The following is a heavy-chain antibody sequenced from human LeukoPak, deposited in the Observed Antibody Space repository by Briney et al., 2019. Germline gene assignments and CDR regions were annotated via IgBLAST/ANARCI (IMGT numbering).Heavy chain of an antibody. CDR3: ARQSSIAVAGENFDY. CDR2: IYYSGST. D-gene: IGHD6-19*01. V-gene: IGHV4-39*01. CDR1: GGTISSSSYY. J-gene: IGHJ4*02. Sequence: PSETLSLTCTVSGGTISSSSYYWGWIRQPPGKGLEWIGRIYYSGSTYYNPSLKSRVTISVDTSKNQFSLKLSSVTAADTAVYYCARQSSIAVAGENFDYWGQGTLVTVSS.